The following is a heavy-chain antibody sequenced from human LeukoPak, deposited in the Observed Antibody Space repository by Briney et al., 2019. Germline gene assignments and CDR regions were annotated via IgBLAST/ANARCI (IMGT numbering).Heavy chain of an antibody. J-gene: IGHJ3*02. Sequence: PGGSLRLSCAASGFTFSDSYMSWIRQTPGTGLEWVSYISSSGSTIYYADSVKGRFTISRDNAKNSLYLQMNSLRAEDSAVYYCASSGWYRNAFHIWGQGTMVTVSS. D-gene: IGHD6-19*01. CDR2: ISSSGSTI. CDR1: GFTFSDSY. V-gene: IGHV3-11*01. CDR3: ASSGWYRNAFHI.